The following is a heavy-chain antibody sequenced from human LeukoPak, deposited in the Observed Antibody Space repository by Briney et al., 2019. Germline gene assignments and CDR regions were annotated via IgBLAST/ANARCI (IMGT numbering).Heavy chain of an antibody. V-gene: IGHV4-34*01. CDR2: INHSGST. Sequence: SETLSLTCAVYGGSFSGYYWSWIRQPPGKGLEWIGEINHSGSTNYNPSLKSRVTISVDTSKNQFSLKLSSVTAADTAVYYCAILRITIFGVVYYWYFDLWGRGTLVTVSS. CDR1: GGSFSGYY. CDR3: AILRITIFGVVYYWYFDL. J-gene: IGHJ2*01. D-gene: IGHD3-3*01.